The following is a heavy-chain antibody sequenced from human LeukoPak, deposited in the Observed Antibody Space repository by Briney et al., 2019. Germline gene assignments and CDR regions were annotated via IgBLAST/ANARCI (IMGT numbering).Heavy chain of an antibody. Sequence: PGGSLRLSCAASGFTFSSYSMNWVRQAPGKGLEWVSYISSSSSTIYYAASVKGRFTISRDNAKNSLYLQMNSLRDEDTAMYYCARDHSSDWYSLVVTSEYFQHWGQGTLVTVPS. J-gene: IGHJ1*01. CDR2: ISSSSSTI. CDR1: GFTFSSYS. V-gene: IGHV3-48*02. D-gene: IGHD6-19*01. CDR3: ARDHSSDWYSLVVTSEYFQH.